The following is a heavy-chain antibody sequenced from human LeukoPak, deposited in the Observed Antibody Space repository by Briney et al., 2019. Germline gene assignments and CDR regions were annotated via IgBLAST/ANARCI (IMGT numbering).Heavy chain of an antibody. CDR1: GDSISGSY. J-gene: IGHJ5*02. Sequence: SETLSLTCAMSGDSISGSYWSWIRQPAEKGLEWIGRVYSTGRTNYNPSLKSRVSMSVDTSKNQFSLELTSVTAADTAVYYCAREKGTIIVASGPTWFAPWGQGTLVIVSS. V-gene: IGHV4-4*07. CDR3: AREKGTIIVASGPTWFAP. CDR2: VYSTGRT. D-gene: IGHD3-16*02.